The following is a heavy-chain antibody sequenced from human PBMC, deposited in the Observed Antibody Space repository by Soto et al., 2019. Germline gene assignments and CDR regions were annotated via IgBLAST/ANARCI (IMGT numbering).Heavy chain of an antibody. CDR2: IRSKAKNYAT. CDR1: GFTFSGSA. CDR3: TRDTARVYYGMDV. D-gene: IGHD5-18*01. V-gene: IGHV3-73*02. Sequence: EVQLVESGGGLVQPGGSLKLSCAASGFTFSGSAMHWVRQASGKGLEWVGRIRSKAKNYATAYAASVEGRFTISRDDSKNRAYLQMNSLKTEDTAVYYCTRDTARVYYGMDVWGQGTTVTVSS. J-gene: IGHJ6*02.